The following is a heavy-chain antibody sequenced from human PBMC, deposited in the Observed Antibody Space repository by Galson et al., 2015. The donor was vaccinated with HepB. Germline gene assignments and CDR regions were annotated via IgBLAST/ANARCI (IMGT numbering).Heavy chain of an antibody. V-gene: IGHV1-18*01. CDR1: GYTFSSYG. D-gene: IGHD7-27*01. Sequence: SVKVSCKASGYTFSSYGICWVRRAPGQGLQLMACIGANNGNPDYAQILQGRLTMTTDTSTSTTYMELRGLRPDDTATYYCVRQTGGYWGQGTLITVSS. CDR2: IGANNGNP. J-gene: IGHJ4*02. CDR3: VRQTGGY.